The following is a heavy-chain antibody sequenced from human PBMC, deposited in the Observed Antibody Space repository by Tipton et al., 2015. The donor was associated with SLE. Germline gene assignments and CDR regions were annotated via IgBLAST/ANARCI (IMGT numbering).Heavy chain of an antibody. V-gene: IGHV4-31*03. CDR1: GDSISSGAYY. CDR2: IYNLGNT. CDR3: ARHFSGSYSFDY. D-gene: IGHD1-26*01. J-gene: IGHJ4*02. Sequence: TLSLTCSVSGDSISSGAYYWGWIRPHPGKGLEWVGYIYNLGNTYYNPSLKSRLAISIDTSKNQFSLKLTSVTAADTAVYYCARHFSGSYSFDYWGQGKLVTVSS.